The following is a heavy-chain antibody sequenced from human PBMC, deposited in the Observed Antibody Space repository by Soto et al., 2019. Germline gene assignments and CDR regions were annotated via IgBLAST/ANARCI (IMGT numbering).Heavy chain of an antibody. D-gene: IGHD3-10*01. J-gene: IGHJ4*02. Sequence: QVGLIQSGPEMMQPGASVRVSCTASGFTALSYAFHWVRQAPGQGPEWLGWLNGGVDGTSYSQRLQGRVTISRDTSTNTVFLDVKSLTSEDTAVYYCAREVKGVTSFDYWGQGTLVTVSS. CDR3: AREVKGVTSFDY. V-gene: IGHV1-3*01. CDR1: GFTALSYA. CDR2: LNGGVDGT.